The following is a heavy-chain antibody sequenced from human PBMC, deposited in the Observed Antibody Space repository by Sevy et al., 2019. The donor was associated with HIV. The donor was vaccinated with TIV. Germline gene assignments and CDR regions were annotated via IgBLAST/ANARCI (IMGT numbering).Heavy chain of an antibody. D-gene: IGHD3-22*01. CDR3: ARHYYDSSGHDAFDI. CDR2: IYNSGST. Sequence: SETLSLTCTVSGGSISSYYWSWIRQPAGKGLEWIGRIYNSGSTNYNPSLKSRITMSVDTSKNQFSLKLTSVSAAETAVYYCARHYYDSSGHDAFDIWGQGTMVTVSS. J-gene: IGHJ3*02. CDR1: GGSISSYY. V-gene: IGHV4-4*07.